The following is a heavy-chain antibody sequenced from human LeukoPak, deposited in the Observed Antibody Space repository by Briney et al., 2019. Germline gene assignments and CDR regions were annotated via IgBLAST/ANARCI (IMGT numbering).Heavy chain of an antibody. CDR2: ISVSDGT. Sequence: PSETLSLTCTVSGASVSSNYWSWIRQSAARGLEWLGRISVSDGTNYNPSLKGRVSTSVDASKNQFSLILTSAAAADTAVYYCARMRRHTGDWYADDSWGQGKLVTVSS. CDR1: GASVSSNY. CDR3: ARMRRHTGDWYADDS. J-gene: IGHJ4*02. V-gene: IGHV4-4*07. D-gene: IGHD2-21*02.